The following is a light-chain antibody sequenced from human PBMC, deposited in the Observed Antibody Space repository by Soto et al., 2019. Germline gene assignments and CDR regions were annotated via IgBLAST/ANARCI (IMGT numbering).Light chain of an antibody. J-gene: IGKJ1*01. Sequence: EIVFTQSPGTLSLSPGERTTLSCRVSQSVSSNYLAWYQQKSGQAPRLLMYGASSRATGIPDRFSGSGSGTDFTLTISSLEPEDFAVYYCHQRKSWPRTFGQGTKVDIK. CDR1: QSVSSNY. V-gene: IGKV3D-20*02. CDR3: HQRKSWPRT. CDR2: GAS.